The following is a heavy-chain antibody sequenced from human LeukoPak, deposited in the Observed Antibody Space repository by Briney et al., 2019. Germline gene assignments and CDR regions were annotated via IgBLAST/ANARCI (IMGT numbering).Heavy chain of an antibody. D-gene: IGHD3-22*01. V-gene: IGHV1-69-2*01. Sequence: GASVKISCTASGYTFTDYYMHWVQQAPGKGLKGMGRVDPEDGETLYAEKSQGRVTITADTSTDTAYMELSSLRSEDTAVYYCARNLPAIGTFDIWGQGTMVSVSS. CDR2: VDPEDGET. CDR1: GYTFTDYY. CDR3: ARNLPAIGTFDI. J-gene: IGHJ3*02.